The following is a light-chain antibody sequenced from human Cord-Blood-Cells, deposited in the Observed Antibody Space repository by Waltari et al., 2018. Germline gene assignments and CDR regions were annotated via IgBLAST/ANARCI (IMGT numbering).Light chain of an antibody. CDR1: AFPKQY. CDR3: QSADSSGTYRV. Sequence: SYELTQPPSVSVSPGQTARITCSGDAFPKQYAYWYQQKPGPAPVLVIYKDSERPSGIPERFSGSSSGTTVTLTISGVQAEDEADYYCQSADSSGTYRVFGGGTKLTVL. V-gene: IGLV3-25*03. J-gene: IGLJ3*02. CDR2: KDS.